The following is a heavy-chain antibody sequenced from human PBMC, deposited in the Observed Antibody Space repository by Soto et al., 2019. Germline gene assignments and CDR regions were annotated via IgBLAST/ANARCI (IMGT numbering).Heavy chain of an antibody. CDR1: GYTLTGYY. V-gene: IGHV1-2*04. J-gene: IGHJ4*02. CDR3: ARIFTADNNYHY. Sequence: ASVKVSCKASGYTLTGYYMHWVRKAPGQGLEWMGWINPNSGGTNYAQKFQGWVTMTRDTSISTAYMELSRLRSDDTAVYSCARIFTADNNYHYLGQGTLVTLSS. CDR2: INPNSGGT. D-gene: IGHD4-4*01.